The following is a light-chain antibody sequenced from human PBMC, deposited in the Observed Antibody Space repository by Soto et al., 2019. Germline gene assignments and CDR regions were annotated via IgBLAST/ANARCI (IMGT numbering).Light chain of an antibody. CDR3: SSYTSTSTVI. CDR2: EVS. J-gene: IGLJ2*01. CDR1: SSDVGAYKY. V-gene: IGLV2-14*01. Sequence: QSVLTQPASVSGSPGQSITISCTGTSSDVGAYKYVSWYQQHPGKAPKLMIYEVSNRPSGVSNRFSGSKSGNTASLTISGLQDEDGADYYCSSYTSTSTVIFGGGTKVTVL.